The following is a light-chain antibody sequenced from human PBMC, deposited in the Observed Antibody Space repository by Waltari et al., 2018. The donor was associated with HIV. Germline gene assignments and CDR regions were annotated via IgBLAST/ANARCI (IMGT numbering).Light chain of an antibody. CDR2: DVT. V-gene: IGLV2-8*01. Sequence: QSALTQPPSASGSPGQSVTISCPGTRSDVGAYHYVSWFQQHPGKAPKLMIYDVTKRPSGVPDRFSGSKSGNTASLTVSGLQAEDEADYYCASHAGSKDVFGGGTRLTVL. CDR3: ASHAGSKDV. CDR1: RSDVGAYHY. J-gene: IGLJ2*01.